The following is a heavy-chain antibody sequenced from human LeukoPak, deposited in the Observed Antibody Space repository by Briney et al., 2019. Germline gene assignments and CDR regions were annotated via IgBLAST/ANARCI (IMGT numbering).Heavy chain of an antibody. D-gene: IGHD6-19*01. CDR3: AKDRIGGVAVAGKGRWFDP. V-gene: IGHV3-23*01. J-gene: IGHJ5*02. CDR2: ISGSGDRT. Sequence: GGSLRLSCAASGFTLSSYAMSWVRQAPGKGLEWVSTISGSGDRTSYADSVKGRFTISRDNSKNTLFLQMNSLRAEDTAVYYCAKDRIGGVAVAGKGRWFDPWGQGTLVTVSS. CDR1: GFTLSSYA.